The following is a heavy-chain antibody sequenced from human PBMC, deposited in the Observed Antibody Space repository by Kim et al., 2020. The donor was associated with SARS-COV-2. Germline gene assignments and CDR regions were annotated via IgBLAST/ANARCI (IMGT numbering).Heavy chain of an antibody. Sequence: YNPSLKSRVTISVDTSKNQFSLKRSSVTAADTAVYYCARHGSIAARLLYHWGQGTLVTVSS. J-gene: IGHJ4*02. CDR3: ARHGSIAARLLYH. D-gene: IGHD6-6*01. V-gene: IGHV4-59*08.